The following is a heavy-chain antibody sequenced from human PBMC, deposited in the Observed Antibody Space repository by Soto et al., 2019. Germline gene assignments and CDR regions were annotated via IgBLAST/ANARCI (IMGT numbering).Heavy chain of an antibody. Sequence: PGGSLRLSCAASGVTVCDYAMSWFRKATGKGVEGVGFIRSKAYGGTTEYAASVKGRFTISRDDSKSIAYLQMNSLKTEDTAVYYCTRRPKDYDYVWGSYRQGFDYWGQGTLVTVSS. D-gene: IGHD3-16*02. CDR3: TRRPKDYDYVWGSYRQGFDY. V-gene: IGHV3-49*03. CDR1: GVTVCDYA. J-gene: IGHJ4*02. CDR2: IRSKAYGGTT.